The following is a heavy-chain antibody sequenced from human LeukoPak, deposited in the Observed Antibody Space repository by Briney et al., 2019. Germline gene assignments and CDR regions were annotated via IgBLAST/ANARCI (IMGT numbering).Heavy chain of an antibody. CDR2: IYYSGIT. D-gene: IGHD6-13*01. Sequence: SETLSLTCTVSGGSISSYYWSWIRQHPGKGLEWLGYIYYSGITNYNPSLTSRVNISVDTSKNQFYLKLSSVTAADTAVYYCARGFAAAGFDYWGQGTLVTVSS. CDR1: GGSISSYY. CDR3: ARGFAAAGFDY. J-gene: IGHJ4*02. V-gene: IGHV4-59*08.